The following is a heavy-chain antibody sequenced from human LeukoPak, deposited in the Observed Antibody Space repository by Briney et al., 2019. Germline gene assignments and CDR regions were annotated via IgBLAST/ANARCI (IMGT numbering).Heavy chain of an antibody. CDR1: GGSISGHY. CDR2: IYYSGST. D-gene: IGHD3-22*01. Sequence: PSETLSLTCSVSGGSISGHYWSWIRQPPGKGLEWIGYIYYSGSTKHNPSLKSRVTISVDTSKNQFSLKLSSVTAADTAVYYCARLYDSSDYTNWLDPWGQGALVTVSS. J-gene: IGHJ5*02. V-gene: IGHV4-59*11. CDR3: ARLYDSSDYTNWLDP.